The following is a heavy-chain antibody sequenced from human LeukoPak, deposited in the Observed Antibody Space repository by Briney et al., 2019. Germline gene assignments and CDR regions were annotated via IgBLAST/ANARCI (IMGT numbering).Heavy chain of an antibody. CDR1: GFTFSSYW. CDR2: ISWNSGSI. D-gene: IGHD4-17*01. J-gene: IGHJ5*02. CDR3: AKDGDGDYKGWFDP. V-gene: IGHV3-9*01. Sequence: GGSLRLSCAASGFTFSSYWMHWVRQAPGKGLEWVSGISWNSGSIGYADSVKGRFTISRDNAKNSLYLQMNSLRAEDTALYYCAKDGDGDYKGWFDPWGQGTLVTVSS.